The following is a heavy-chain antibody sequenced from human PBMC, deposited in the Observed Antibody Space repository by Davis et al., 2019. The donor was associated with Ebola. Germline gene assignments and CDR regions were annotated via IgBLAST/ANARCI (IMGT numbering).Heavy chain of an antibody. J-gene: IGHJ6*02. Sequence: MPSETLSLTCTVSGGSISSYYWSWIRQPPGKGLVWIGYIYYSGSTNYNPSLKSRVTISVDTSKNQFSLKLSSVTAADTAVYYCARVADYYDSSGYYYYYYYYGMDVWGQGTTVTVSS. CDR2: IYYSGST. V-gene: IGHV4-59*01. CDR3: ARVADYYDSSGYYYYYYYYGMDV. D-gene: IGHD3-22*01. CDR1: GGSISSYY.